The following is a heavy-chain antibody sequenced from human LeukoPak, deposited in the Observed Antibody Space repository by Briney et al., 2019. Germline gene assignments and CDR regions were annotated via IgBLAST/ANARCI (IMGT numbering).Heavy chain of an antibody. Sequence: PSESLSLTCAVYGGAFSGYYWSWIRQPPGKGLEWTGEMNHSGSTNYNPSLMSRVTISVDPSKNQFPLKLSSVTAADTAVYYCARDLGSGLTHWCQGTQVTVSS. CDR1: GGAFSGYY. J-gene: IGHJ4*02. D-gene: IGHD6-19*01. V-gene: IGHV4-34*01. CDR2: MNHSGST. CDR3: ARDLGSGLTH.